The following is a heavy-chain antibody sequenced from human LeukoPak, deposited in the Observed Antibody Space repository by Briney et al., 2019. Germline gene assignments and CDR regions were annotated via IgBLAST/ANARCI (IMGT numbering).Heavy chain of an antibody. CDR3: ARDKVSGLAVAGNNYYYGMDV. CDR2: IYYGGST. D-gene: IGHD6-19*01. J-gene: IGHJ6*02. Sequence: SETLSLTCTVSGGSISSYYWSWIRQPPGKGLERIGYIYYGGSTYYNPSLKSRVTISVDTSKNQFSLKLSSVTAADTAVYYCARDKVSGLAVAGNNYYYGMDVWGQGTTVTVSS. CDR1: GGSISSYY. V-gene: IGHV4-59*12.